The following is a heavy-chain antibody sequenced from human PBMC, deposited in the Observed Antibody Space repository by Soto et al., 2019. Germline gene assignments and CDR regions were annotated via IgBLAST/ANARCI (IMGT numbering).Heavy chain of an antibody. CDR3: APHLWFGKLYY. V-gene: IGHV3-23*01. J-gene: IGHJ4*02. Sequence: EVQLLESGGGLVQPGGSLRLSCAASGFTFSSYAMSWVRQAPGKGLGLVSAISGSGGTTYYAASVKGRFTISRDNSNNTLYLQTHSLRAEDTAVYYCAPHLWFGKLYYWGQGTLGTVSS. D-gene: IGHD3-10*01. CDR2: ISGSGGTT. CDR1: GFTFSSYA.